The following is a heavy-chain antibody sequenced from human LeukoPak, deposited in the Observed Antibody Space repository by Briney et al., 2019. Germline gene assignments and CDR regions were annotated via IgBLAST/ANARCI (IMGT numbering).Heavy chain of an antibody. CDR1: GGSISSYY. Sequence: SETLSLTCTVSGGSISSYYWSWIRQPPAKRLEWIGYIYYSGSTNYNPSLKSRVTISVDTSKNQFSLKLSSVTAADTAVYYCARAETDWFDPWGQGTLVTVSS. CDR3: ARAETDWFDP. J-gene: IGHJ5*02. CDR2: IYYSGST. V-gene: IGHV4-59*01.